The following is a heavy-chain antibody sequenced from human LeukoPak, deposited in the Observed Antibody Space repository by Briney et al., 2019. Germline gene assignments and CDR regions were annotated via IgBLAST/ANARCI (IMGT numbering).Heavy chain of an antibody. J-gene: IGHJ4*02. D-gene: IGHD6-19*01. CDR1: GGSISSYY. CDR3: AKEDSGWFYFDY. Sequence: ETLSLTCTVSGGSISSYYWSWIRQAPGKGLEWVSRISDSGGSTIYADSVKGRFTISRDNSKNTPYLQMNSLGAEDTAVYYCAKEDSGWFYFDYWGQETLVTVSS. CDR2: ISDSGGST. V-gene: IGHV3-23*01.